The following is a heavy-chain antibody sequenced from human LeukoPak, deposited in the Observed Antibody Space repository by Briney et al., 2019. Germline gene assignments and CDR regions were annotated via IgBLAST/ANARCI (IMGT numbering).Heavy chain of an antibody. CDR3: ARGGIEVPAFDI. CDR2: INPKSGDT. Sequence: ASVKVSCKASGYTFTGNFIHWVRQAPGQGREWVVLINPKSGDTTYAQRFQGRLTLTRDTSIRTAFMELGSLGSDDTAVYYCARGGIEVPAFDIWGRGTMVTVSS. J-gene: IGHJ3*02. CDR1: GYTFTGNF. V-gene: IGHV1-2*02. D-gene: IGHD1-26*01.